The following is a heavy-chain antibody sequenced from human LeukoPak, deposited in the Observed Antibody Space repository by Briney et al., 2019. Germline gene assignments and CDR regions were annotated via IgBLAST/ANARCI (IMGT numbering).Heavy chain of an antibody. D-gene: IGHD3-10*01. V-gene: IGHV3-30*02. CDR1: GFMLSTYG. CDR2: IRYDGSNK. CDR3: ARAPERFGELSEPWSFDY. Sequence: GGSLRLSCAASGFMLSTYGMHWVRQAPGKGLEWVAFIRYDGSNKFYADSVKGRFTISRDTSKNTVYLQMNSLRAEDTAVYYCARAPERFGELSEPWSFDYWGQGTLVTVSS. J-gene: IGHJ4*02.